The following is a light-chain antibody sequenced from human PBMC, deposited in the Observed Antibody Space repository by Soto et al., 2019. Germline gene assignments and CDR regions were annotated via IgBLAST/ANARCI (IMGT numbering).Light chain of an antibody. V-gene: IGKV3-20*01. CDR3: QQYGSSPLA. CDR1: QSVSSSY. J-gene: IGKJ2*01. CDR2: GAS. Sequence: EIVLTQSPGPLSLSPGERATLSCRASQSVSSSYLAWYQQKPGQAPRLLIYGASSRATGIPDRFSGSGSGTDFTLTISRLEPEDFAVYYCQQYGSSPLAFGQGTQLEIK.